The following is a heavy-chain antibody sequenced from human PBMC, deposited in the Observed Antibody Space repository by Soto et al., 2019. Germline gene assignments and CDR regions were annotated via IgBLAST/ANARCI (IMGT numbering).Heavy chain of an antibody. J-gene: IGHJ6*02. CDR3: AKGGPSSGPYYYGLDV. Sequence: PWGSLRLSCAASGFTFSSYAMSWVRQAPGKGLQWVSAISVGGGEADYADSVKGRFTISRDKSKNTLYLLMHSLRAEDTAVYYCAKGGPSSGPYYYGLDVWGQGTTVTDSS. D-gene: IGHD6-19*01. V-gene: IGHV3-23*01. CDR1: GFTFSSYA. CDR2: ISVGGGEA.